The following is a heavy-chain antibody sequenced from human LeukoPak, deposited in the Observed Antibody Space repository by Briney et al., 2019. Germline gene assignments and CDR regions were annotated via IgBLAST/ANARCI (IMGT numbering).Heavy chain of an antibody. CDR3: ASQSPACDY. Sequence: GASVKVSCKASGYTFTSYGINWVRQAPGQGLEWMGWISTYNGNTNYAQKFQGRVTMTTDTSTSTAYLDLRSLRSDDTAVYYCASQSPACDYWGQGTQVTVSS. CDR1: GYTFTSYG. J-gene: IGHJ4*02. V-gene: IGHV1-18*01. CDR2: ISTYNGNT.